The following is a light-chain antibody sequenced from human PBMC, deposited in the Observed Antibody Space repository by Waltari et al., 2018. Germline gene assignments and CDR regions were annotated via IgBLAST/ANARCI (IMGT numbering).Light chain of an antibody. V-gene: IGLV2-14*01. CDR1: SSHVGIYNY. Sequence: QSALTQPASVSGSPGQSITLSCTGTSSHVGIYNYVSWYQQHPGKAPKVMIYEFNNRPSGVSDRFSASKSGNTASLTISGLQAEDEADYYCSSRSSTTPVVFGGGTKLTVL. J-gene: IGLJ2*01. CDR2: EFN. CDR3: SSRSSTTPVV.